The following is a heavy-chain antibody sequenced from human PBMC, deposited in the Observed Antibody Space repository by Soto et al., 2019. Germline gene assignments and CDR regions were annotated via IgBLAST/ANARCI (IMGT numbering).Heavy chain of an antibody. D-gene: IGHD3-10*01. J-gene: IGHJ6*02. Sequence: SETLSLTCAVYGGSFSGYYWSWIRQPPGKGLEWIGEINHSGSTNYNPSLKSRVTISVDTSKNQFSLKLSSVTAADTAVYYCARVGNMVRGVYGLDASGQATTVT. CDR2: INHSGST. CDR1: GGSFSGYY. V-gene: IGHV4-34*01. CDR3: ARVGNMVRGVYGLDA.